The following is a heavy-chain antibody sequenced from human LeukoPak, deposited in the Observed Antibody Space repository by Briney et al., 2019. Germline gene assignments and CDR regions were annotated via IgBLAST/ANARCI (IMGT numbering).Heavy chain of an antibody. V-gene: IGHV4-39*01. CDR3: ARLPVYFGKGYFDS. CDR1: GGSINNRSYY. J-gene: IGHJ4*02. D-gene: IGHD1-14*01. Sequence: SETLSLTCSVYGGSINNRSYYWGWVRQPPGKELEWIGHIYFGGSTFYNPSLKSRLTMSIDTSKDQFSLNINAGAAADTAVYYCARLPVYFGKGYFDSWGRGTLVTVSS. CDR2: IYFGGST.